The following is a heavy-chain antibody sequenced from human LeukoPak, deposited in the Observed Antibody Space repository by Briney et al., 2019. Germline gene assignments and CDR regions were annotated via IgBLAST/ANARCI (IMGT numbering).Heavy chain of an antibody. CDR1: AFTFSTYA. D-gene: IGHD3-3*01. CDR2: ISGSGGST. V-gene: IGHV3-23*01. J-gene: IGHJ5*02. CDR3: AKGRYDFWSGYPNNWFDP. Sequence: PGGSLRLSCAASAFTFSTYAMSWVRQAPGKGLEWVSAISGSGGSTYYADSVKGRFTISRDNSKNTLYLQMNSLRVDDTAVYYCAKGRYDFWSGYPNNWFDPWGQGTLVTVSS.